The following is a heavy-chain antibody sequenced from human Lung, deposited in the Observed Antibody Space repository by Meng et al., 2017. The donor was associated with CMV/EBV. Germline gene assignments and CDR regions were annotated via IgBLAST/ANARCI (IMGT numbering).Heavy chain of an antibody. Sequence: ASVKVSCKASGYTFTSYGISWVRQAPGQGLEWMGWISAYNGNTNYAQKLQGRVTMTTDTSTSTAYMELRSLRSDDTAVYYCARGIVYDFWSGTQGWFDPWGQGTLVTVSS. CDR1: GYTFTSYG. CDR2: ISAYNGNT. J-gene: IGHJ5*02. D-gene: IGHD3-3*01. CDR3: ARGIVYDFWSGTQGWFDP. V-gene: IGHV1-18*01.